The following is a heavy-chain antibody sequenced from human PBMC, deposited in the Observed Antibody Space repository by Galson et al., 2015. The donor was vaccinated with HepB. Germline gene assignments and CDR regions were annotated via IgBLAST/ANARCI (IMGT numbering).Heavy chain of an antibody. D-gene: IGHD3-22*01. CDR2: TYYRSKWYN. V-gene: IGHV6-1*01. CDR1: GDSVSSNSAA. Sequence: CAISGDSVSSNSAAWNWIRQSPSRGLEWLGRTYYRSKWYNDYAVSVKSRITINPDTSKNQFSLQLNSVTPEDTAVYYCAREGYYDSSGYRFYYYYYMDVWGKGTTVTVSS. J-gene: IGHJ6*03. CDR3: AREGYYDSSGYRFYYYYYMDV.